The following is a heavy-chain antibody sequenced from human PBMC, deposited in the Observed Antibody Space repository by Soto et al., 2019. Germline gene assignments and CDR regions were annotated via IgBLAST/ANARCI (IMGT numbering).Heavy chain of an antibody. J-gene: IGHJ6*02. CDR1: GGSISSYY. CDR2: IYYSGST. V-gene: IGHV4-59*01. Sequence: PSETLSLTCTVSGGSISSYYWSWIRQPPGKGLEWIGYIYYSGSTNYNPSLKSRVTISVDTSKNQFSLKLSSVTAADTAVYYCARARLWCGELFQYYYYGMDVWGQGTTVTVYS. D-gene: IGHD3-10*01. CDR3: ARARLWCGELFQYYYYGMDV.